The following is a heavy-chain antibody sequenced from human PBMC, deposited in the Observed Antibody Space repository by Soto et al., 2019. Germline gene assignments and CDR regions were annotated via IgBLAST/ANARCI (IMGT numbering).Heavy chain of an antibody. Sequence: TLSLTCTVSGGSISSGDYYGSWIRQPPGKGLEWIGYIYYSGSTYYNPSLKSRATISVDTSNNQFSLRLRSVTAADTAVYYCATLPPRIVVTLLPIPSWGQGIQVTVSS. CDR3: ATLPPRIVVTLLPIPS. CDR2: IYYSGST. CDR1: GGSISSGDYY. V-gene: IGHV4-30-4*01. D-gene: IGHD2-21*01. J-gene: IGHJ5*02.